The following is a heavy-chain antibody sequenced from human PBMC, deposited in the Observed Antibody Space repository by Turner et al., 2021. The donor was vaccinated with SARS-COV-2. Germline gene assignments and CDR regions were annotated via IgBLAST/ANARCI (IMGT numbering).Heavy chain of an antibody. V-gene: IGHV3-48*03. J-gene: IGHJ6*02. D-gene: IGHD3-3*01. CDR2: ISSSGSTI. Sequence: EVQLVESGGGLVQPGGSLRLSCAASGFTFSSYEMNWVRQAPGKGMEWVSYISSSGSTIYCADSVKGRFTISRDNAKNSLYLQMNSLRAEDTAVYYCARGKDFWSGYSYYGMDVWGQGTTVTVSS. CDR3: ARGKDFWSGYSYYGMDV. CDR1: GFTFSSYE.